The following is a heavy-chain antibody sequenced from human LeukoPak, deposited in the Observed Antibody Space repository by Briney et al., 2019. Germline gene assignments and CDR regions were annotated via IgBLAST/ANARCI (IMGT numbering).Heavy chain of an antibody. CDR1: GFTFSSYE. V-gene: IGHV3-48*03. CDR2: ISNTASTI. J-gene: IGHJ4*02. Sequence: GGSLRLSCVASGFTFSSYEMNWVRQAPGKGLEWLSYISNTASTIYYADSMKGRFTISRDNAKNSLYLQMNSLRAEDTAVYYCARRYYDYVWGSLGYWGQGTLVTVSS. D-gene: IGHD3-16*01. CDR3: ARRYYDYVWGSLGY.